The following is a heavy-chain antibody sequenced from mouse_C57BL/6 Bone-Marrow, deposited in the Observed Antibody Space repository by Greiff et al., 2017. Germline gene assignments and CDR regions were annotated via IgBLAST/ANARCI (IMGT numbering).Heavy chain of an antibody. CDR2: IDPETGGT. V-gene: IGHV1-15*01. CDR3: TNPGSSYDYYAMDY. CDR1: GYTFADYE. D-gene: IGHD1-1*01. Sequence: VQLQQSGAELVRPGASVTLSCKASGYTFADYEMHWVKQTPVHGLEWIGAIDPETGGTAYNQKFKGKAILTADKSSSTAYMDLRSLTSEDSAVYYCTNPGSSYDYYAMDYWGPGTSVTVSS. J-gene: IGHJ4*01.